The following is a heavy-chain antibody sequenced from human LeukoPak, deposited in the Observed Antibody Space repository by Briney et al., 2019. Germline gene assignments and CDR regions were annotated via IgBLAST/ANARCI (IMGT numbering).Heavy chain of an antibody. J-gene: IGHJ6*02. CDR1: GFTVSSNY. D-gene: IGHD2-15*01. Sequence: GGSLRLSCAASGFTVSSNYMSWVRQSPGKGLXXXXXXXXXXSTYYADSVKGRFTISRDNSKNTLYLQVNSLRAEDTAVYYCARGVLDATERGYYYYGMDVWGQGTTVTVSS. V-gene: IGHV3-66*01. CDR2: XXXXXST. CDR3: ARGVLDATERGYYYYGMDV.